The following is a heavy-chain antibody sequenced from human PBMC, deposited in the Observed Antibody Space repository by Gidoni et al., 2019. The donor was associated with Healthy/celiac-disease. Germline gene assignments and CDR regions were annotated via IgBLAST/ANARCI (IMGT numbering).Heavy chain of an antibody. CDR2: ISSSSSYT. J-gene: IGHJ4*02. D-gene: IGHD5-12*01. CDR3: ARSSMILTGYDSYDS. V-gene: IGHV3-11*03. Sequence: WVSYISSSSSYTNYADSVKGRFTISRDNAKNSLYLQMNSLRAEDTAVYYCARSSMILTGYDSYDSWGQGTLVTVSS.